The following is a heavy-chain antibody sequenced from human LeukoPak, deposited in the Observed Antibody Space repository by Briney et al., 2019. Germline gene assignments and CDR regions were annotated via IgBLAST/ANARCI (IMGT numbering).Heavy chain of an antibody. CDR1: GGSISSYY. J-gene: IGHJ4*02. D-gene: IGHD3-3*01. V-gene: IGHV4-59*01. CDR3: AKSPRTVNTIFGS. Sequence: PWETLPLTCTVSGGSISSYYWTWLRQSPEKGLEWIGYIHERGSTNHNPSLKSRVTMSVDTSKNRFSLKLTSVTAADTAVYFCAKSPRTVNTIFGSWGQGTLVTVSS. CDR2: IHERGST.